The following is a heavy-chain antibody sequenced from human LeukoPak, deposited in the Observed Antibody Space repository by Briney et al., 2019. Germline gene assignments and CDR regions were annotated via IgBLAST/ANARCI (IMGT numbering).Heavy chain of an antibody. V-gene: IGHV3-11*04. CDR2: ISSSGSTI. J-gene: IGHJ4*02. Sequence: MSGGSLRLSCAASGFTFSDYYMSWIRQAPGKGLEWVSYISSSGSTIYYADSVKGRFTISRDNAKNSLYLQMNSLRAEDTAVYYCAREAWSEGYFDYWGQGTLVTVSS. D-gene: IGHD1-26*01. CDR3: AREAWSEGYFDY. CDR1: GFTFSDYY.